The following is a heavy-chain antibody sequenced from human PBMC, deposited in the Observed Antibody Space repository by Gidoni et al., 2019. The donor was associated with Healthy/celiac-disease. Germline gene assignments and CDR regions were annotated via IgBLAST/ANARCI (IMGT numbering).Heavy chain of an antibody. CDR3: ARADWTNRDY. CDR2: ISYSGRT. V-gene: IGHV4-61*01. CDR1: GGSVSSGSYY. Sequence: QVQLQEPGSGLVKLSETLSLTCTVSGGSVSSGSYYWSWIRQPPGKGLVWIGYISYSGRTNYNPSLKSRVTISVDTSKNQFSLKLSSLTAAYTAVDYCARADWTNRDYWGQGTLVTVSS. J-gene: IGHJ4*02. D-gene: IGHD1-1*01.